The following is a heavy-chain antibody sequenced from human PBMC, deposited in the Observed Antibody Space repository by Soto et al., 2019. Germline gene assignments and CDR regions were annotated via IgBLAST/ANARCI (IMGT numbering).Heavy chain of an antibody. Sequence: PWWSLRLSCSASVFTFTTHWMHWFRQAPGKGLEWVANIKQDGSEKYYVDSVKGRFTISRDNAKNSLYLQMNSLRAEDTAVYYCARDLWWGYYDSSGYYYGVHWYFDLWGRGTLVTVSS. D-gene: IGHD3-22*01. CDR2: IKQDGSEK. CDR3: ARDLWWGYYDSSGYYYGVHWYFDL. CDR1: VFTFTTHW. J-gene: IGHJ2*01. V-gene: IGHV3-7*01.